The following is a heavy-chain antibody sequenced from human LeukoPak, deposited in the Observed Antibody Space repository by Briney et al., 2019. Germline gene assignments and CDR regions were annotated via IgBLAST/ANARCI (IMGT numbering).Heavy chain of an antibody. V-gene: IGHV1-69*13. J-gene: IGHJ4*02. Sequence: GASVKVSCKASGGTSSSYAISWVRQAPGQGLEWMGGIIPIFGTANYAQKFQGRVTITADESTSTAYMELSSLRSEDTAVYYCAIMVRGVIPIDYWGQGTLVTVSS. CDR2: IIPIFGTA. CDR3: AIMVRGVIPIDY. CDR1: GGTSSSYA. D-gene: IGHD3-10*01.